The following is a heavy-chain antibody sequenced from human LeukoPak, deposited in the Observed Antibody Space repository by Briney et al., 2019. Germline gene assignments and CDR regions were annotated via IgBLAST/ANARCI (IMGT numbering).Heavy chain of an antibody. D-gene: IGHD1-26*01. CDR2: VSAYDGST. CDR3: ARDFVVGATGEGYYYYGMDV. CDR1: GYSFTSYG. V-gene: IGHV1-18*01. J-gene: IGHJ6*02. Sequence: ASVKVSCKASGYSFTSYGFTWVRRAPGQGLEWMGWVSAYDGSTNYAQKIRGRVTMTTDTSTSTAYMELRSLRSDDTAVYYCARDFVVGATGEGYYYYGMDVWGQGTTVTVSS.